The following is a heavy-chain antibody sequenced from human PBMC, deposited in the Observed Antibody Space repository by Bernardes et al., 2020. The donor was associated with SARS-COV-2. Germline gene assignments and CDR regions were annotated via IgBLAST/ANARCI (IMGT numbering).Heavy chain of an antibody. Sequence: GGSLRLSCEAYGITVSSHWMSWVRQAPGKGLEWVANAKEDESEKNYVGSVKGRFTISRDNAQKSLYLHMNSLRAEDTAVYYCAKIDEVIGRDYWGQGTLVTVSS. J-gene: IGHJ4*02. CDR3: AKIDEVIGRDY. D-gene: IGHD2-21*01. V-gene: IGHV3-7*01. CDR2: AKEDESEK. CDR1: GITVSSHW.